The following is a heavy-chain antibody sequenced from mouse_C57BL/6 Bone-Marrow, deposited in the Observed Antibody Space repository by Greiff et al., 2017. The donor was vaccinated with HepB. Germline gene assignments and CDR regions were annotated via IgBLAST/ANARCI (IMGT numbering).Heavy chain of an antibody. CDR1: GYTFTDYN. CDR2: INPNNGGT. CDR3: ARGDLRYGNLFDY. J-gene: IGHJ2*01. D-gene: IGHD2-1*01. V-gene: IGHV1-18*01. Sequence: EVKLVESGPELVKPGASVKIPCKASGYTFTDYNMDWVKQSHGKSLEWIGDINPNNGGTIYNQKFKGKATLTVDKSSSTAYMELRSLTSEDTAVYYCARGDLRYGNLFDYWGQGTTLTVSS.